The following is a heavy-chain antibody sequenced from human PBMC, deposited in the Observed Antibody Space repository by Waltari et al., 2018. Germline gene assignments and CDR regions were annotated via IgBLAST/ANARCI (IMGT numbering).Heavy chain of an antibody. Sequence: QVQLVESGGGVVQPGRSLRLSCAASGFTFSSYAMRWVRQAPGKGLEWVAVISYDGSNKYYADSVKGRFTISRDNSKNTLYLQMNSLRAEDTAVYYCAREGVTIFGVVPGDIWGQGTMVTVSS. J-gene: IGHJ3*02. CDR1: GFTFSSYA. CDR2: ISYDGSNK. CDR3: AREGVTIFGVVPGDI. D-gene: IGHD3-3*01. V-gene: IGHV3-30-3*01.